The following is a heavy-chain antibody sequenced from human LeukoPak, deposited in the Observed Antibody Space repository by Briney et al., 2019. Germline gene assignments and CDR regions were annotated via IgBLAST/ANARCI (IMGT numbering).Heavy chain of an antibody. V-gene: IGHV4-34*01. Sequence: PSEALSLTCAVYGGSFIGYYWSWIRQPPGKGLEWIGEINHSGSTNYNPSLKSRVTISVDTSKNQFSLKLSSVTAADTAVYYCARLPAPALPYYYYYYMDVWGKGTTVTVSS. CDR2: INHSGST. J-gene: IGHJ6*03. D-gene: IGHD2-2*01. CDR3: ARLPAPALPYYYYYYMDV. CDR1: GGSFIGYY.